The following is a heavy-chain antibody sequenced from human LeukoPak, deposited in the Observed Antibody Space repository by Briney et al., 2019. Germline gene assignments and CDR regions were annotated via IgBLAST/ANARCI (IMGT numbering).Heavy chain of an antibody. CDR3: ARHNGWYEPFDY. D-gene: IGHD6-19*01. Sequence: SETLSLTCTVSGGSISSGSYYWGWIRQPPGKGLEWIGSIYYSGSTYYNPSLKSRVTISVDTPENQFSLNLSSVTAADTAVYYCARHNGWYEPFDYWGQGTLVTVSS. CDR1: GGSISSGSYY. J-gene: IGHJ4*02. CDR2: IYYSGST. V-gene: IGHV4-39*01.